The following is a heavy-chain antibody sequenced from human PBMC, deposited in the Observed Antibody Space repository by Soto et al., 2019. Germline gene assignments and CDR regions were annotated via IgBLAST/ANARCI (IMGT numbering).Heavy chain of an antibody. J-gene: IGHJ4*02. D-gene: IGHD1-26*01. CDR1: AFTFSSYA. CDR3: ARGEPSYSSFDY. V-gene: IGHV3-23*01. CDR2: ISGSGGNT. Sequence: GGSLRLSCAASAFTFSSYAMSWVRQAPGKGLEWVSLISGSGGNTYYADSVKGRFTISRDNSKNTLFLQMNSLRAEDTAVYYCARGEPSYSSFDYWGQGTLVTVSS.